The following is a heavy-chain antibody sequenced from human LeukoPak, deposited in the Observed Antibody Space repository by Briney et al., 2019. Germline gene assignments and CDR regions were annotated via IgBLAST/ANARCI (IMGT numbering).Heavy chain of an antibody. CDR1: GYTLTSHK. D-gene: IGHD1-1*01. CDR3: ARDAGTNSVDY. V-gene: IGHV1-46*01. CDR2: IKPSSGST. J-gene: IGHJ4*02. Sequence: ASVKVSCKASGYTLTSHKMHWVRQAPGQGLEWMGIIKPSSGSTVYAQKFQGRVTMTRDTSTSTVYMELSSLTYVDTAVYYCARDAGTNSVDYWGQGTRVTVTS.